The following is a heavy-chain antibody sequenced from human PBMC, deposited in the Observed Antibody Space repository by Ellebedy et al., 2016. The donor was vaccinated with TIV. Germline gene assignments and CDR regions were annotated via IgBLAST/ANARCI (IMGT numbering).Heavy chain of an antibody. V-gene: IGHV1-69*06. J-gene: IGHJ2*01. CDR3: ARARVRRDGYNYPWYFDL. CDR1: GGTFSSYA. CDR2: IIPIFGTA. D-gene: IGHD5-24*01. Sequence: SVKVSCXASGGTFSSYAISWVRQAPGQGLEWMGGIIPIFGTANYAQKFQGRVTITADKSTSTAYMELSSLRSEDTAVYYCARARVRRDGYNYPWYFDLWGRGTLVTVSS.